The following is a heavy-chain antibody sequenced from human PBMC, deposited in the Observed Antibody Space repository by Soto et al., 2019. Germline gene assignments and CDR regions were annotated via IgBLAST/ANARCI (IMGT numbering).Heavy chain of an antibody. V-gene: IGHV3-64*01. CDR3: ARLNPIAAAFDY. CDR2: SSSNGGST. CDR1: GFTFRSYA. J-gene: IGHJ4*02. Sequence: EVQLVESGGGLVQPGGSLRLSGAASGFTFRSYAMHWVRQAPGKGLEYISASSSNGGSTHYANSGKGRSTISRDNSKNTLYLQMGSLRAEDMAVYYCARLNPIAAAFDYWGQGTLVTVSS. D-gene: IGHD6-13*01.